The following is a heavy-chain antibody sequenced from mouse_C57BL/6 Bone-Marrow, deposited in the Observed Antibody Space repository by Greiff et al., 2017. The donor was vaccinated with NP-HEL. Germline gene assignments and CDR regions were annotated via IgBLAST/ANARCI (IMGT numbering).Heavy chain of an antibody. V-gene: IGHV2-2*01. J-gene: IGHJ4*01. CDR3: ARNKGAYYYGSSAMDY. Sequence: QVQLQQSGPGLVQPSQSLSITCTVSGFSLTSYGVHWVRQSPGKGLEWLGVIWSGGSTDYNAAFISRLSISKDNSKSQVFFKMNSLQADDTAIYYCARNKGAYYYGSSAMDYWGQGTSVTVSS. D-gene: IGHD1-1*01. CDR1: GFSLTSYG. CDR2: IWSGGST.